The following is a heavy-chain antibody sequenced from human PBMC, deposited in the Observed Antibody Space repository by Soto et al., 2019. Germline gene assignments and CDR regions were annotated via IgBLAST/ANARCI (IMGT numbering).Heavy chain of an antibody. CDR1: GFTFTSSA. D-gene: IGHD3-16*01. CDR3: ARFGGFGELLINYYYYGMDV. V-gene: IGHV1-58*01. J-gene: IGHJ6*02. CDR2: IVVGSGNT. Sequence: GVSVKVSCKASGFTFTSSAVQWVRQARGQRLEWIGWIVVGSGNTNYAQKFQERVTITRDMSTSTAYMELSSLRSDDTAVYYCARFGGFGELLINYYYYGMDVWGQGTTVTVSS.